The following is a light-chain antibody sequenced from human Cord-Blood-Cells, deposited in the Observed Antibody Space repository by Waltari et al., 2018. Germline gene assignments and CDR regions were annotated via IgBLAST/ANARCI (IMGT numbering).Light chain of an antibody. J-gene: IGKJ3*01. CDR2: GAS. CDR3: QQYNNWPPLFT. Sequence: EIVMTQSPATLSVSPGERATLSCRASQSVSSNLAWYQQKPGQAPRLFIYGASTRATGIPARFSGSGSGTEFTLTISSLQSEDFAVYYCQQYNNWPPLFTFGPGTKVDIK. CDR1: QSVSSN. V-gene: IGKV3-15*01.